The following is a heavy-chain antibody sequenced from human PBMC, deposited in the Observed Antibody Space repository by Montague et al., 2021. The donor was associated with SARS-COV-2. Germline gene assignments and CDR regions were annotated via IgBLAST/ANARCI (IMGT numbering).Heavy chain of an antibody. V-gene: IGHV3-7*01. J-gene: IGHJ4*02. Sequence: SLRLSCAASGFTLYAYWMNWVRQAPGKGLEWVANINYDGSETYYVGSVKGRFTISRDNANNALHLQMNNLRAEDTAVYFCARNPHRTYFYGSGIYLLNHSFDYWGPGTLVTVSS. D-gene: IGHD3-10*01. CDR3: ARNPHRTYFYGSGIYLLNHSFDY. CDR2: INYDGSET. CDR1: GFTLYAYW.